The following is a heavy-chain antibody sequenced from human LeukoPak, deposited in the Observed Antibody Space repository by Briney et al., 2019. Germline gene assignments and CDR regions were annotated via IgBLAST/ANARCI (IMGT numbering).Heavy chain of an antibody. Sequence: SETLSLTCTVSGGSISSSSYYWGWIRQPPGKGLEWIGSNYYSGSTYYNPSLKSRVTISVDTSKNQFSLKLSSVTAADTAVYYCARTYYDILTGYPMGLYYFDYWGQGTLVTVSS. CDR1: GGSISSSSYY. J-gene: IGHJ4*02. CDR3: ARTYYDILTGYPMGLYYFDY. D-gene: IGHD3-9*01. CDR2: NYYSGST. V-gene: IGHV4-39*07.